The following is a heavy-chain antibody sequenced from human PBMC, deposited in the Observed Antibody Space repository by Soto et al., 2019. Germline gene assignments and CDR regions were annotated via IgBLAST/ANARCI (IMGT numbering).Heavy chain of an antibody. CDR1: GFTFRGYG. J-gene: IGHJ6*02. D-gene: IGHD5-18*01. CDR3: ANSEYSRDKNIDV. CDR2: ISYDGSIK. Sequence: QVQLVESGGGVVQPGRSLRLSCAASGFTFRGYGMHWVRQAPGRGLEWVALISYDGSIKYYADSVRGRFTISRDNSKNTLYLQMNSRRGEDTAVDYCANSEYSRDKNIDVWGQGTPVTVSS. V-gene: IGHV3-30*18.